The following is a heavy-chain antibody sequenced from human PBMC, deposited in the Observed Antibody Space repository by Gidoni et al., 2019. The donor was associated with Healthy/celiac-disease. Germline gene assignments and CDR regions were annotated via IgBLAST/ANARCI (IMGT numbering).Heavy chain of an antibody. CDR3: AKDLPSIAARPASGY. V-gene: IGHV3-23*01. Sequence: EVQLLASGGGLVQPGGSLRLSCAASGFPFSSYARSWVRQAPGKGLEWGSAISGSGGSTYCADSVKGRFTISRDNSKNTLYLQMKSLRAEDTAVYYCAKDLPSIAARPASGYWGQGTLVTVSS. CDR1: GFPFSSYA. CDR2: ISGSGGST. J-gene: IGHJ4*02. D-gene: IGHD6-6*01.